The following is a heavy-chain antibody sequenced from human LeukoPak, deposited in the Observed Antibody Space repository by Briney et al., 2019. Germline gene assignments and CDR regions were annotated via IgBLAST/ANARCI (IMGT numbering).Heavy chain of an antibody. CDR3: ARDSPHIAAAGND. V-gene: IGHV1-18*01. D-gene: IGHD6-13*01. CDR1: DYTFTNYG. Sequence: ASVKVSCKASDYTFTNYGVSWVRQAPGQGLEWMGWISAYNGKTYYAQKFQGRVTVTTDTSTSTAYMELRSLRSDDTAVYYCARDSPHIAAAGNDWGQGTLVTVSS. J-gene: IGHJ4*02. CDR2: ISAYNGKT.